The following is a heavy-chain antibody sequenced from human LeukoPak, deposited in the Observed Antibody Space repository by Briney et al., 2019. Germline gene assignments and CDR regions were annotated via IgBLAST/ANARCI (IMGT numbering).Heavy chain of an antibody. J-gene: IGHJ4*02. Sequence: GGSLRLSCAASGFTFSSYAMHWVRQAPGKGLEWVSGISGSAGSTYYADSVKGRFTISRDNSKNTLYLQMNSLTDDDTAVYYCAKKWGVGTTTLDYFDYWGQGTLVTVSS. V-gene: IGHV3-23*01. CDR2: ISGSAGST. D-gene: IGHD1-26*01. CDR1: GFTFSSYA. CDR3: AKKWGVGTTTLDYFDY.